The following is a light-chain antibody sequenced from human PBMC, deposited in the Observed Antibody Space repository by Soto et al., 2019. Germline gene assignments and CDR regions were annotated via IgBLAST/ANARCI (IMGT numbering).Light chain of an antibody. CDR1: SSDAGGYNY. CDR2: DVS. CDR3: SSYTTTRSYV. V-gene: IGLV2-14*01. Sequence: QSVLTQPASVSGSPGQSIAISCSGTSSDAGGYNYVSWYQQHPGGVPKLMIYDVSNRPSGISDRFSASKSGNTASLTISRLQAEDEADYYCSSYTTTRSYVFGTGTKVTVL. J-gene: IGLJ1*01.